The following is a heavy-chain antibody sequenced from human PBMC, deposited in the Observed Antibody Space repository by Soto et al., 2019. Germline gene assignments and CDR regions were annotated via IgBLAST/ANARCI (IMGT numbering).Heavy chain of an antibody. CDR2: IIPILGIA. V-gene: IGHV1-69*02. D-gene: IGHD2-2*01. J-gene: IGHJ5*02. CDR1: GGTFSSYT. Sequence: QVQLVQSGAEVKKPGSSVKVSCKASGGTFSSYTISRVRQAPGQGLEWMGRIIPILGIANYAQKFQGRVTITADKSTSTAYMELSSLRSEDTAVYYCARGRLPGYCSSTSCPNWFDPWGQGTLVTLSS. CDR3: ARGRLPGYCSSTSCPNWFDP.